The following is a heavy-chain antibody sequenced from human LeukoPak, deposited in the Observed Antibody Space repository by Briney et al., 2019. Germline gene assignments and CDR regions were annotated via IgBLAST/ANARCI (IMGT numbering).Heavy chain of an antibody. CDR1: SDSFSSVTDY. D-gene: IGHD3-3*01. CDR3: ARGGADFWSGYFPHYFDY. V-gene: IGHV4-30-4*08. Sequence: SETLSLTCTVSSDSFSSVTDYWASIRQPPEKGLEWIGYIYYSGSTYYNPSLKSRVTISVDTSKNQFSLKLSSVTAADTAVYYYARGGADFWSGYFPHYFDYWGQGTLVTVSS. J-gene: IGHJ4*02. CDR2: IYYSGST.